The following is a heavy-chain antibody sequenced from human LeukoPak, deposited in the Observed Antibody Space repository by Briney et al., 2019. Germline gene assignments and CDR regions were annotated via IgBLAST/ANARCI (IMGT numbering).Heavy chain of an antibody. V-gene: IGHV4-39*07. CDR1: GGSISSSSYY. J-gene: IGHJ5*02. CDR2: IYHSGST. CDR3: ARGGVSITMVRGVLNWFDP. D-gene: IGHD3-10*01. Sequence: SETLSLTCTVSGGSISSSSYYWGWIRQPPGKGLEWIGSIYHSGSTYYNPSLKSRVTISVDTSKNQFSLKLSSVTAADTAVYYCARGGVSITMVRGVLNWFDPWGQGTLVTVSS.